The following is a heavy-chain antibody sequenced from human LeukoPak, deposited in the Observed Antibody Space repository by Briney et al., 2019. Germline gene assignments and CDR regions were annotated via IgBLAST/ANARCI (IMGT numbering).Heavy chain of an antibody. V-gene: IGHV3-21*01. CDR1: GFIFSSCS. Sequence: GGSLRLSCAASGFIFSSCSMNWVRQAPGKGLEWVSSISGSSFYINYADSVRGRFTISRDNAENSVYLQMSSLRDEDTAVYYCARLRDPYGYAHLDLWGQGTLVTVST. CDR2: ISGSSFYI. J-gene: IGHJ4*02. CDR3: ARLRDPYGYAHLDL. D-gene: IGHD5-18*01.